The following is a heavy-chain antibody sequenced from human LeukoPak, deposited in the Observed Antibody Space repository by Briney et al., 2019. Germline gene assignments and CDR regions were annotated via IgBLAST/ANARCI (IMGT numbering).Heavy chain of an antibody. CDR2: IYYSGST. V-gene: IGHV4-59*01. D-gene: IGHD2-15*01. J-gene: IGHJ3*02. CDR1: GGSISSYY. Sequence: SETLSLTCTVSGGSISSYYWSWIRQPPGKGLEWIGYIYYSGSTNYNPSLKSRVTISVDTSKNQFSLKLSSVTAADMAVYYCARGGFRIPRDAFDIWGQGTMVTVSS. CDR3: ARGGFRIPRDAFDI.